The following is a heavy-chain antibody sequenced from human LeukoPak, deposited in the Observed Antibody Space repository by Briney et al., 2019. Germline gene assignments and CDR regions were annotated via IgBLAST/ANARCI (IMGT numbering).Heavy chain of an antibody. D-gene: IGHD1-26*01. CDR2: IYYSGST. Sequence: SETLSLTCTVSGGSISSYYWSWIRQPPVKGLEWIGYIYYSGSTNYNPSLKSRVTISVDTSKNQFSLKLSSVTAADTAVYYCARVGGSYSDFDYWGQGTLVTVSS. V-gene: IGHV4-59*01. CDR3: ARVGGSYSDFDY. CDR1: GGSISSYY. J-gene: IGHJ4*02.